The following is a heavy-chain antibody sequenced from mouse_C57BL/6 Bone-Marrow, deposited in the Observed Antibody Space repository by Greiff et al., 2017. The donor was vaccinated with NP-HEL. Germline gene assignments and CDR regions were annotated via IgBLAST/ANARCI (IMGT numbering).Heavy chain of an antibody. J-gene: IGHJ4*01. D-gene: IGHD2-2*01. CDR2: IYPRSGNT. V-gene: IGHV1-81*01. CDR1: GYTFTSYG. CDR3: AREGRLSYYAMDY. Sequence: VHLVESGAELARPGASVKLSCKASGYTFTSYGISWVKQRTGQGLEWIGEIYPRSGNTYYNEKFKGKATLTADKSSSTAYMELRSLTSEDSAVYFCAREGRLSYYAMDYWGQGTSVTVSS.